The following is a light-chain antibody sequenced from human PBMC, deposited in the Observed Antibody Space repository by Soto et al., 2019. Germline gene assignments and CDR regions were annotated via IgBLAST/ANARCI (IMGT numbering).Light chain of an antibody. CDR2: EDK. V-gene: IGLV3-1*01. Sequence: SYELTQPPSVSVSPGQTASITCSGDKLGTKYASWYQQKPGQSPVLVIYEDKKRPSGIPERFSGSNSGNTATLTISGTQAMDEADYYCQAWDSSTYAVFGGGTKVTVL. CDR1: KLGTKY. CDR3: QAWDSSTYAV. J-gene: IGLJ2*01.